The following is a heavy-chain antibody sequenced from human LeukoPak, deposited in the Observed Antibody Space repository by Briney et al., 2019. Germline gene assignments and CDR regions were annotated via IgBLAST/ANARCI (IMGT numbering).Heavy chain of an antibody. D-gene: IGHD3-22*01. CDR1: GFTFSSYA. J-gene: IGHJ3*02. CDR3: AERDSSAHRAFDI. V-gene: IGHV3-23*01. CDR2: ISGSGGTT. Sequence: GGSLRLSCAASGFTFSSYAMSWVRQAPGKGLEWVSAISGSGGTTYYADSVKGRFTISRDNSKNTLYLQMNSLRAEDTAVYYCAERDSSAHRAFDIWGQGTMVTVSS.